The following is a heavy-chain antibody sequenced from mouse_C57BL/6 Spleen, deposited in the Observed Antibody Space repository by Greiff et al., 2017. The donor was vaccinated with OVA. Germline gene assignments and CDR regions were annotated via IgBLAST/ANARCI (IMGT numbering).Heavy chain of an antibody. Sequence: QVHVKQSGAELAKPGASVKLSCKASGYTFTSYWMHWVKQRPGQGLEWIGYINPSSGYTKYNQKFKDKATLTADKSSSTAYMQLSSLTYEDSAVYYCARGDTTVERTFAYWGQGTLVTVSA. D-gene: IGHD1-1*01. CDR3: ARGDTTVERTFAY. V-gene: IGHV1-7*01. J-gene: IGHJ3*01. CDR1: GYTFTSYW. CDR2: INPSSGYT.